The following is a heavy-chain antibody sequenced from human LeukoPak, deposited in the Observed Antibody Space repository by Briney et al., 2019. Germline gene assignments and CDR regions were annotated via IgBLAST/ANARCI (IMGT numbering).Heavy chain of an antibody. V-gene: IGHV3-48*03. D-gene: IGHD3-10*01. CDR2: ISSSGRTI. Sequence: RAGGSLRLSCAASGFTLSNYEMNWVRQAPGKGLEWISYISSSGRTIYYADSVKGRFTISRDNAKNSLSLQMNGLRVEDTALYYCAREEHYYDAFDMWGQGTMVTVSS. CDR1: GFTLSNYE. CDR3: AREEHYYDAFDM. J-gene: IGHJ3*02.